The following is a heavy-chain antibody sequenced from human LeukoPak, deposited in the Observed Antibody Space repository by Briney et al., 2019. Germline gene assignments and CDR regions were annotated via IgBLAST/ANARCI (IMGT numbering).Heavy chain of an antibody. CDR2: IWYDGSNK. V-gene: IGHV3-33*01. Sequence: GGSLRLSCAASGFTFSSYGMHWVRQAPGKGLEWVAVIWYDGSNKYYVDSVRGRFTISRDNAKNTLYLQMNSLRAEDTAVYYCARDLDYGGRSNFDHWGQGTLVTVSS. CDR1: GFTFSSYG. J-gene: IGHJ4*02. D-gene: IGHD4-23*01. CDR3: ARDLDYGGRSNFDH.